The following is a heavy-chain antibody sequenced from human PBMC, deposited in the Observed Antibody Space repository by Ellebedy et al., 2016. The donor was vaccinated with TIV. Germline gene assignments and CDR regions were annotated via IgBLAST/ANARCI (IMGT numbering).Heavy chain of an antibody. J-gene: IGHJ6*02. CDR2: IRSKAYGGTT. CDR3: TRDLTTLAAAGTGIYYYTMDV. V-gene: IGHV3-49*04. D-gene: IGHD6-13*01. CDR1: GFTFGDYA. Sequence: GGSLRLSXTASGFTFGDYAMSWVRQAPEKGLEWVSFIRSKAYGGTTEYAASVKGRFTISRDDSKSIAYLQMNSLKAEDTAVYYCTRDLTTLAAAGTGIYYYTMDVWGQGTTVTVSS.